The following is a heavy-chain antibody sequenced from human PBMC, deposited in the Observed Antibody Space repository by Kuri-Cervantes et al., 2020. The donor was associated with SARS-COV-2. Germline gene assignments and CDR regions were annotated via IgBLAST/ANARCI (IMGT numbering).Heavy chain of an antibody. Sequence: GGSLRLSCAASGFTFSSYSMNWVRQAPGKGLEWVSSISSSSSYIYYADSVKGRFTISRDNSKNTLYLQMNSLRAEDTAVYYCAKDLRYYDFWSGYSGPAFYYYYYMDVWGKETTVTVSS. CDR1: GFTFSSYS. CDR2: ISSSSSYI. D-gene: IGHD3-3*01. CDR3: AKDLRYYDFWSGYSGPAFYYYYYMDV. J-gene: IGHJ6*03. V-gene: IGHV3-21*01.